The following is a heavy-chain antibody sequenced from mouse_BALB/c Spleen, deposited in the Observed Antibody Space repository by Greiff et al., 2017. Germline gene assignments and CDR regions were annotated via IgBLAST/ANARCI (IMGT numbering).Heavy chain of an antibody. Sequence: VQLVESGPGLVAPSQSLSITCTVSGFSLTGYGVNWVRQPPGKGLEWLGMIWGDGSTDYNSALKSRLSISKDNSKSQVFLKMNSLQTDDTARYYCAIIYYDYDKAMDYWGQGTSVTVSS. V-gene: IGHV2-6-7*01. D-gene: IGHD2-4*01. CDR1: GFSLTGYG. J-gene: IGHJ4*01. CDR3: AIIYYDYDKAMDY. CDR2: IWGDGST.